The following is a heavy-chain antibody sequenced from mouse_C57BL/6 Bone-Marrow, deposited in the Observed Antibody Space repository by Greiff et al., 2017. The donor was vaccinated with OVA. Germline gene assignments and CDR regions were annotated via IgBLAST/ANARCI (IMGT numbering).Heavy chain of an antibody. J-gene: IGHJ3*01. CDR2: ISSGGSFT. CDR1: GFTFSSYG. V-gene: IGHV5-6*01. Sequence: EVQLQESGGDLVKPGGSLKLSCAASGFTFSSYGMSWVSQTPDKRLEWVATISSGGSFTYYPDSVKGRFTISRDNAKNTLYLQMSSLKSEDTARYYCARLTDCDGLAYWGQGTLVTVSA. CDR3: ARLTDCDGLAY. D-gene: IGHD2-13*01.